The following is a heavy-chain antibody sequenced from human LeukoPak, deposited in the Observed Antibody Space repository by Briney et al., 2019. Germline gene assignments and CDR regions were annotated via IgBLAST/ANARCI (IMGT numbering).Heavy chain of an antibody. J-gene: IGHJ4*02. CDR1: GYTFTSYY. CDR3: ASGPAAKASYFDY. V-gene: IGHV1-46*01. D-gene: IGHD2-2*01. CDR2: INPSGGST. Sequence: ASVKVSCKASGYTFTSYYMHWVRQAPGQGLEWMGIINPSGGSTGYAQKFQGRVTMTRDMSTSTVYMELSSLRSEDTAVYYCASGPAAKASYFDYWGQGTLVTVSS.